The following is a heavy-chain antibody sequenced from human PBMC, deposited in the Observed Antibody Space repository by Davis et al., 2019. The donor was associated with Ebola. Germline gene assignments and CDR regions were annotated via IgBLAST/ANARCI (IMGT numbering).Heavy chain of an antibody. V-gene: IGHV4-39*01. CDR1: GGSISSSSYY. CDR2: IYYSGST. J-gene: IGHJ5*02. D-gene: IGHD4-17*01. CDR3: AMTTVTTGWFDP. Sequence: GSLRLSCTVSGGSISSSSYYWGWIRQHPGKGLEWIGSIYYSGSTYYNPSLKSRVTISVDTSKNQFSLKLSSVTAADTAGYYCAMTTVTTGWFDPWGQGTLVTVSS.